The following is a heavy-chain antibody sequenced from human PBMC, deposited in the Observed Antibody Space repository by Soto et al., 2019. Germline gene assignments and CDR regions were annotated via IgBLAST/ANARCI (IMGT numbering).Heavy chain of an antibody. V-gene: IGHV3-23*01. CDR3: AKDAISGDGIWLMDS. CDR2: LLRSGSSA. CDR1: GFTFRNYA. J-gene: IGHJ5*02. Sequence: GGSLRLSCAASGFTFRNYAMTWARQAPGKGLEWVSSLLRSGSSAYYADSVRGRFTISSDTSANSLYLQMDNLRAEDTAIYYRAKDAISGDGIWLMDSWGQGXVVTVYS. D-gene: IGHD4-17*01.